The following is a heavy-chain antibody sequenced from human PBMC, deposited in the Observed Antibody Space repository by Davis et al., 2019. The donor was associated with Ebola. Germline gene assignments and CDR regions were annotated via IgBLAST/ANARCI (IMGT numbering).Heavy chain of an antibody. CDR1: GYSFTSYW. V-gene: IGHV5-10-1*01. Sequence: PGGSLRLSCKGSGYSFTSYWISWVRQMPGKGLEWMGRIDPSDSYTNYSPSFQGHVTISADKSISTAYLQWSSLKASDTAMYYCARHGPGWFDTWGQGTLVTVSS. D-gene: IGHD5-24*01. CDR3: ARHGPGWFDT. CDR2: IDPSDSYT. J-gene: IGHJ5*02.